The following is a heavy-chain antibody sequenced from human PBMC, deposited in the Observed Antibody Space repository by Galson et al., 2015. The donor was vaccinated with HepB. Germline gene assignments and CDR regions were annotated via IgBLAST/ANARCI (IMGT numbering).Heavy chain of an antibody. J-gene: IGHJ4*02. CDR3: VRATGRYGGNYFDY. V-gene: IGHV3-64D*06. CDR1: GFSFSDYA. CDR2: ISNKGDII. D-gene: IGHD3-10*01. Sequence: SLRLSCAASGFSFSDYAVHWVRQAPGKGLDYVSAISNKGDIIYYADSVKGRFTISRDDSKNTLDLQMRSLRTEDTAIYYCVRATGRYGGNYFDYWGQGTLVTVSS.